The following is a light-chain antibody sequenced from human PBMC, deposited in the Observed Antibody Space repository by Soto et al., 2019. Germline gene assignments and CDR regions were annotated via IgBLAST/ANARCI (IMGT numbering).Light chain of an antibody. Sequence: QSALPQPASVSGSPGQSITISCTGTSSDVGGYNYVSWYQHHPGKAPKLMIYEVVNRPSGVSNRFSGSKSGITASLTISGLQAEDEADYYCTSYTSSRPLVFGTGTKVTVL. V-gene: IGLV2-14*01. J-gene: IGLJ1*01. CDR3: TSYTSSRPLV. CDR2: EVV. CDR1: SSDVGGYNY.